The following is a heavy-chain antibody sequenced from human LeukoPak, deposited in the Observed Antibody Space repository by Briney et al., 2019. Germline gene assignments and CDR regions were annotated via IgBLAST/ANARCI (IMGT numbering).Heavy chain of an antibody. J-gene: IGHJ4*02. Sequence: GGPLRLSCAASGFTFSTYTMNWVRQAPGKGLEWVSSINGNGDSTYYADSVKGRFTISRDNSKNTLYLQMNSLRAEDSAVYYCAKAHGGGSYYGGFDYWGQGTLVTVSS. CDR1: GFTFSTYT. CDR3: AKAHGGGSYYGGFDY. CDR2: INGNGDST. D-gene: IGHD1-26*01. V-gene: IGHV3-23*01.